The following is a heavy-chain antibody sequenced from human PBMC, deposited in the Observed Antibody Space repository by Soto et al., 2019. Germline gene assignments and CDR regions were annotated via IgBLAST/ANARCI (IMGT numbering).Heavy chain of an antibody. CDR1: GGSISSSSYY. J-gene: IGHJ4*02. D-gene: IGHD3-10*01. Sequence: SETLSLTCTVSGGSISSSSYYWGWIRQPPGKGLEWIGSIYYSGSTYYNPSLKSRVTISVDTSKNQFSLKLSSVTAADTAVYYCLPILLSQLNQFDYWGQGTLVTVSS. CDR2: IYYSGST. V-gene: IGHV4-39*01. CDR3: LPILLSQLNQFDY.